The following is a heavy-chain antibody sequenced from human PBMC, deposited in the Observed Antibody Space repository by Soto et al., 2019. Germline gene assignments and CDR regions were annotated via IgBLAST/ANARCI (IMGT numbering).Heavy chain of an antibody. CDR3: AREGWDITFFGATRVEAFDI. V-gene: IGHV3-11*01. Sequence: QVQLVESGGGLVKTGGSLRLSCAASGFTFSDYYMSWIRQAPGKGLEWVSYISSSGSTIYYADSVKGRFTISRDNAKNSLYLQMNSLRAEDTAVYYCAREGWDITFFGATRVEAFDIWGQGTMVTVSS. J-gene: IGHJ3*02. CDR2: ISSSGSTI. CDR1: GFTFSDYY. D-gene: IGHD3-3*01.